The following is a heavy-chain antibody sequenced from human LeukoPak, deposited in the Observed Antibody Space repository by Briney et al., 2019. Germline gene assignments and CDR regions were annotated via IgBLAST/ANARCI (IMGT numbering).Heavy chain of an antibody. V-gene: IGHV3-53*01. CDR2: IYSGGST. D-gene: IGHD3-10*01. CDR1: GFTVSSNY. J-gene: IGHJ4*02. Sequence: GGSLRLSCAASGFTVSSNYMSWVRQAPGKGLEWVSVIYSGGSTYYADSVKGRFTISRDNSKNTLYLQMNSLRAEDTAVYYCTRYYSGSGKNDYWGQGTLVTVSS. CDR3: TRYYSGSGKNDY.